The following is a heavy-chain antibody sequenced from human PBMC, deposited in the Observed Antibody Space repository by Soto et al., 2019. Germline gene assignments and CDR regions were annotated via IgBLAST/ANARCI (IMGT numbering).Heavy chain of an antibody. J-gene: IGHJ4*02. Sequence: PSETLSLTCAVYGGSFSGYYWSWIRQPPGKGLEWIGEINHSGSTNYNPSLKSRVTISVDTSKNQFSLKLSPVTAADTAVYYCARGNSITIFGVVIPEPVANFDYWGQGTLVTVSS. CDR1: GGSFSGYY. CDR2: INHSGST. D-gene: IGHD3-3*01. V-gene: IGHV4-34*01. CDR3: ARGNSITIFGVVIPEPVANFDY.